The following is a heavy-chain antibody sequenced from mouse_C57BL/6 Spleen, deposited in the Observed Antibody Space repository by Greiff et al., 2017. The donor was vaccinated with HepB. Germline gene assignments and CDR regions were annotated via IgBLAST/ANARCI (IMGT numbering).Heavy chain of an antibody. V-gene: IGHV5-12*01. J-gene: IGHJ4*01. CDR3: ARHRDYGNYDAMDY. Sequence: EVKLVESGGGLVQPGGSLKLSCAASGFTFSDYYMYWVRQIPEKRLEWVAYISNGGGSTYYPDTVKGRFTISRDNAKNTLYLQMSRLKSEDTAMYYCARHRDYGNYDAMDYWGQGTSVTVSS. D-gene: IGHD2-1*01. CDR2: ISNGGGST. CDR1: GFTFSDYY.